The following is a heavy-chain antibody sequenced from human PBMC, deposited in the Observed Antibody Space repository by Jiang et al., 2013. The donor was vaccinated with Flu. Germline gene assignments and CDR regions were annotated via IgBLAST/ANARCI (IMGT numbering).Heavy chain of an antibody. CDR3: ARADSSWYYLDY. CDR2: MNPNSGNT. D-gene: IGHD6-13*01. V-gene: IGHV1-8*01. CDR1: GYTFTSYD. Sequence: KVSCKASGYTFTSYDINWVRQATGQGLEWMGWMNPNSGNTGYAQKFQGRVTMTRNTSISTAYMELSSLRSEDTAVYYCARADSSWYYLDYWGQGTLVTVSS. J-gene: IGHJ4*02.